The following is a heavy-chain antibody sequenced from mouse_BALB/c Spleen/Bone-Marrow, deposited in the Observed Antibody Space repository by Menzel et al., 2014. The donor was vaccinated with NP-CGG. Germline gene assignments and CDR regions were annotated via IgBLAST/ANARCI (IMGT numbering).Heavy chain of an antibody. V-gene: IGHV1-7*01. CDR3: QRAWEQE. CDR1: DYTFTSYW. D-gene: IGHD4-1*01. CDR2: IDPRTANT. J-gene: IGHJ3*01. Sequence: VKLMESGAELAKPGASVKMSCKVSDYTFTSYWIHWVKQRPGHGLEWIGYIDPRTANTEYSQKFKYTSTLSADKSSSTAYMQLSFLTCGEDAVYSWQRAWEQERGPGTLVTVS.